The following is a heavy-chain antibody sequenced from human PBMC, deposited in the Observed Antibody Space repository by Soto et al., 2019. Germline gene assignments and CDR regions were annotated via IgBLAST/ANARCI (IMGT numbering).Heavy chain of an antibody. V-gene: IGHV3-74*03. CDR1: GLTFRRHW. D-gene: IGHD3-10*01. J-gene: IGHJ6*02. CDR3: AKDLHWFAMDG. CDR2: INTDGSVA. Sequence: GGALRLLCAASGLTFRRHWIHLGRQAPGKGLGWVSRINTDGSVAMYVDSVKGRFTISRDNSMNTLYLQMNSLRADDTAIDYCAKDLHWFAMDGWGQGNTVTVSS.